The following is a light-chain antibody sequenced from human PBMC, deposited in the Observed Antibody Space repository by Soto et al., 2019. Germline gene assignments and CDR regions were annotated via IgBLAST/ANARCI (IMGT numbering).Light chain of an antibody. CDR2: KAS. Sequence: AIEMTQSPSSLSASVGDRVTITCRASQGIRKDLGWYQVKPGKAPKLLIYKASTVKSGVPSRFSGSGSGTDFTLTISCLQSEDFATYYCPQYYSYPLTFGGGTKVDIK. J-gene: IGKJ4*01. CDR3: PQYYSYPLT. V-gene: IGKV1-6*01. CDR1: QGIRKD.